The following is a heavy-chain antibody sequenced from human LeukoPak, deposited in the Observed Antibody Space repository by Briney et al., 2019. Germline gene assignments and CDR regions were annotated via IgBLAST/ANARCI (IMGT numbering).Heavy chain of an antibody. J-gene: IGHJ6*03. D-gene: IGHD3-3*01. CDR1: GFTLNTYC. CDR2: IRVSSRPI. Sequence: GGSLRLSCGASGFTLNTYCMNWVRQAPGKGLEWISYIRVSSRPIYYADSVKGRFTISRDNAKNSLYLQMNSLTAEDTAVYYCATLRNYDFWSGSTTTSYMDVWGKGTTVTVSS. V-gene: IGHV3-48*01. CDR3: ATLRNYDFWSGSTTTSYMDV.